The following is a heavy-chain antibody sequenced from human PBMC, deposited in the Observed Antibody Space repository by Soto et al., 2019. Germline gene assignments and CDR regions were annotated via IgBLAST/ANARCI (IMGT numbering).Heavy chain of an antibody. D-gene: IGHD5-12*01. CDR1: GFTFSSYG. V-gene: IGHV3-30*18. Sequence: QVQLVESGGGVVQPGRSLRLSCAASGFTFSSYGMHWVRQAPAKGLEWVAVISYDGSNKYYADSVKGRCTIARDNSKNTLYLQMNSLRAEATAVYYCEKDSLRSLDYWGQGILVTVSA. CDR2: ISYDGSNK. CDR3: EKDSLRSLDY. J-gene: IGHJ4*02.